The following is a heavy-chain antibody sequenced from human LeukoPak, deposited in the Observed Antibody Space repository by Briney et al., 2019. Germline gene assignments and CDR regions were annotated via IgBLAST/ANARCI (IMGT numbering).Heavy chain of an antibody. CDR1: GFTFSSYS. CDR2: ISSSSSYI. D-gene: IGHD2-15*01. J-gene: IGHJ4*02. Sequence: PGGSLRLSCAASGFTFSSYSMNWVRQAPGKGLEWVSSISSSSSYIYYADSVKGRFTISRDNAKNSLYLQMNSLRAEDTAVYYCAREGYCSGNKCSGFDYWGQGALVTVSS. V-gene: IGHV3-21*01. CDR3: AREGYCSGNKCSGFDY.